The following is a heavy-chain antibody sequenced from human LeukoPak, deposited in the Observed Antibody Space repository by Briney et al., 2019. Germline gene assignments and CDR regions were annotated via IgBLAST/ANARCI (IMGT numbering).Heavy chain of an antibody. J-gene: IGHJ4*02. Sequence: ASVKVSCKVSGYTLTELSMHWVRQAPGKGLEWMGGFDPEDGETIYAQKFQGRVTITADESTSTAYMELSSLRSEDTAVYYCASEGYSYGYSFDYWGQGTLVTVSS. V-gene: IGHV1-24*01. CDR1: GYTLTELS. D-gene: IGHD5-18*01. CDR2: FDPEDGET. CDR3: ASEGYSYGYSFDY.